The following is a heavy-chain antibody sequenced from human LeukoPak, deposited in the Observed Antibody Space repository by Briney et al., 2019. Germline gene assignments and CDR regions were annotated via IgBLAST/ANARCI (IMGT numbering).Heavy chain of an antibody. CDR2: ISSGGDIM. Sequence: GGSLRLSCAASGLRFSDYYVSWIRQAPGKGLQWVSYISSGGDIMHYADSVKGRFTISRDNSKNTLYLQMNSLRAEDTAVYYCARGGLQFSKTLDYWGQGTLVTVSS. V-gene: IGHV3-11*01. CDR3: ARGGLQFSKTLDY. D-gene: IGHD5-24*01. CDR1: GLRFSDYY. J-gene: IGHJ4*02.